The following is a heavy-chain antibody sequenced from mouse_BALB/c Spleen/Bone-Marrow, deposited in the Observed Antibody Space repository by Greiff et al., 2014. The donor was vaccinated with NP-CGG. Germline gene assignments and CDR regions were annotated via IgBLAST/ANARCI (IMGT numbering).Heavy chain of an antibody. J-gene: IGHJ3*01. V-gene: IGHV1-69*02. CDR2: IYPSDSYT. CDR3: TRDDGSPFAY. D-gene: IGHD2-3*01. CDR1: GYTFTSYW. Sequence: QVQLKESGTELVRPGASVELSCKASGYTFTSYWINWVKQRPGQGLEWIGNIYPSDSYTNYNQKFKDKATLTVDKSSSTAYMQLSSPTSEDSAVYYCTRDDGSPFAYWGQGTLVTVSA.